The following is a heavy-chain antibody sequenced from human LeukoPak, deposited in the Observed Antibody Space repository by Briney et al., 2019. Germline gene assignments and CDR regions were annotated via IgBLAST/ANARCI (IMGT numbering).Heavy chain of an antibody. Sequence: GRSPRLSCAASGFTFSSYGMHWVRQAPGKGLEWVAVIWYDGSNKYYADSVKGRFTISRDNSKNTLYLQMNSLRAEDTAVYYCARDWTTPAVALDYWGQGTLVTVSS. CDR3: ARDWTTPAVALDY. V-gene: IGHV3-33*01. J-gene: IGHJ4*02. CDR1: GFTFSSYG. D-gene: IGHD6-19*01. CDR2: IWYDGSNK.